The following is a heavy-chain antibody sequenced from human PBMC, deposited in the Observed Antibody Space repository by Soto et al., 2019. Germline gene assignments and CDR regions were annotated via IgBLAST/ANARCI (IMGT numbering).Heavy chain of an antibody. CDR3: AHRVGSRGSLDY. V-gene: IGHV2-5*01. CDR2: IYWNDDN. CDR1: GFSLSTSGVS. D-gene: IGHD6-25*01. J-gene: IGHJ4*02. Sequence: QITLKESGPTLVKPTQTLTLTCTFSGFSLSTSGVSVGWIRQPPGKAREWLAFIYWNDDNRYSPSLKSRLTVTKDNSKKQVVLTMTNMDPADTATYYCAHRVGSRGSLDYGGQGTLVTVSS.